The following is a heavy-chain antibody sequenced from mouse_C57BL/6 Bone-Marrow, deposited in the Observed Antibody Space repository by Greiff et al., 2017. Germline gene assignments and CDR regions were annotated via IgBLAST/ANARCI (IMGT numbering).Heavy chain of an antibody. V-gene: IGHV10-1*01. Sequence: EVQRVESGGGLVQPKGSLKLSCAASGFSFNTYAMNWVRQAPGQGLEWVARIRSKSNNYATYYADSVKDRFTISRDDSESMLYLQMNNLKTEDTAMYYCVRHSNYYAMDYWGQGTSVTVSS. CDR1: GFSFNTYA. D-gene: IGHD2-5*01. CDR3: VRHSNYYAMDY. CDR2: IRSKSNNYAT. J-gene: IGHJ4*01.